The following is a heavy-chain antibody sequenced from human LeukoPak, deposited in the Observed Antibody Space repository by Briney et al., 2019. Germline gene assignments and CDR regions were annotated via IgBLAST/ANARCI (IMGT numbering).Heavy chain of an antibody. D-gene: IGHD6-13*01. Sequence: GASVKVSCKASGYTFTGYYMHWVRQAPGQGLEWMGRINPNSGGTNYAQKFQGRVTMTRDTSISTAYMELSRLRSDDTAVYYCARVWYSSSWQPFKRVDRPYYYYMDVWGKGTTVTISS. V-gene: IGHV1-2*06. CDR1: GYTFTGYY. CDR2: INPNSGGT. J-gene: IGHJ6*03. CDR3: ARVWYSSSWQPFKRVDRPYYYYMDV.